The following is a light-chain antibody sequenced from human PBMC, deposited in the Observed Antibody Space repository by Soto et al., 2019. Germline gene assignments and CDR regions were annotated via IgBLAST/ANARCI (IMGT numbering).Light chain of an antibody. V-gene: IGKV1-39*01. CDR1: QSISNH. CDR3: QQSDSPPFT. J-gene: IGKJ3*01. CDR2: AAS. Sequence: DIQMTQSPSSLSAFVGDRVTITCRASQSISNHLNWYQQKPGKAPKLLIHAASSLQSGVPSRFSGSGSGTDFTLTISSLQPEDFASYYCQQSDSPPFTFGPGTKVDIK.